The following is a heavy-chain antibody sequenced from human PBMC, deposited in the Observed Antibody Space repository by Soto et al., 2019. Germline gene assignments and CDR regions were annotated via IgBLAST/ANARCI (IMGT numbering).Heavy chain of an antibody. CDR1: GGTFSSYA. CDR3: AIGGPPGRPGEFER. CDR2: IIPICGTA. V-gene: IGHV1-69*01. J-gene: IGHJ5*02. D-gene: IGHD5-12*01. Sequence: QVQLVQSGAEVKKPGSSVKVSCKASGGTFSSYAISWVRQAPGQGLEWMGGIIPICGTANYAQKFQGRVTITADESTSTAYMELSSLRSEDPAVYYCAIGGPPGRPGEFERWGQGTLVTVSS.